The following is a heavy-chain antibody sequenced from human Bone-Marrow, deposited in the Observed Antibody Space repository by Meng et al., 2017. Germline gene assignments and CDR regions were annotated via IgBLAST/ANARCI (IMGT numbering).Heavy chain of an antibody. D-gene: IGHD3-9*01. CDR3: ARDRYYDVLTGYFNHYGMDV. V-gene: IGHV3-48*03. J-gene: IGHJ6*02. CDR2: ISSSSNTI. CDR1: GFTFRNYE. Sequence: GESLKISCEASGFTFRNYEMNWVRQAPGKGLEWVSFISSSSNTIYYADSVKGRFTISRDNAKNSLYLQMNSLRAEDTATYYCARDRYYDVLTGYFNHYGMDVWGQGSAVPSP.